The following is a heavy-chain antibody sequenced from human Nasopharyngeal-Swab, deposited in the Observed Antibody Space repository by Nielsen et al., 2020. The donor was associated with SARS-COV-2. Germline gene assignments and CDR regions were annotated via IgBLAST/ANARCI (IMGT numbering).Heavy chain of an antibody. CDR3: ASCRTSITIFGVVIRNGMDV. D-gene: IGHD3-3*01. CDR1: GGSISGSSYY. V-gene: IGHV4-39*01. Sequence: GSLRLSCTVSGGSISGSSYYWGWIRQPPGKGLEWIGSIYYSGSTYYNPSLKSRVTISVDTSKNQFSLKLSSVTAADTAVYYCASCRTSITIFGVVIRNGMDVWGQGTTVTVSS. J-gene: IGHJ6*02. CDR2: IYYSGST.